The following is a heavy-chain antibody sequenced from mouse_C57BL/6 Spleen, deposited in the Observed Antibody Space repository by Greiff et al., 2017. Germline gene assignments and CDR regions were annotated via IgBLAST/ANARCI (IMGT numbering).Heavy chain of an antibody. CDR3: ARPPYYSNYGFYAMDY. J-gene: IGHJ4*01. Sequence: QVQLQQPGAELVKPGASVKMSCKASGYTFTSYWITWVKQRPGQGLEWIGDIYPGSGSTNYNEKFKSKATLTVDKSSSTAYMQLSSLTSEDSAVYYCARPPYYSNYGFYAMDYWGQGTSVTVSS. CDR1: GYTFTSYW. V-gene: IGHV1-55*01. D-gene: IGHD2-5*01. CDR2: IYPGSGST.